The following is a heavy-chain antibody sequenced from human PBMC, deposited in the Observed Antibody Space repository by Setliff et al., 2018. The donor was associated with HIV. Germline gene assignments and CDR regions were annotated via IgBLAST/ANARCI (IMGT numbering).Heavy chain of an antibody. Sequence: SETLSLTCSVSGGSINTSSYYWAWVRQPPGNELEWIGSIYHDGTTHYRSSLRSRAAISIDTSKSQISLKVRSVTAADTAVYFCAGHPVTSGWLSLNWFDPWGQGILVT. CDR1: GGSINTSSYY. D-gene: IGHD6-19*01. CDR3: AGHPVTSGWLSLNWFDP. V-gene: IGHV4-39*07. J-gene: IGHJ5*01. CDR2: IYHDGTT.